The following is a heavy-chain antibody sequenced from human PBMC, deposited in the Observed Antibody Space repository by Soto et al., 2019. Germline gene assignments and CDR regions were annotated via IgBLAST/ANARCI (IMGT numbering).Heavy chain of an antibody. V-gene: IGHV3-23*01. CDR2: ISGSGGRT. CDR3: ANDRVGDTMVPRVMDY. D-gene: IGHD3-10*01. Sequence: EAQLLESGGGLVQPGGSLRLSCAASGFIFSNFAMSWVRQAPGKGLEWISGISGSGGRTYHADSVRGRFTISRDNSKNTLYLQMNSLRSDDTAVNYCANDRVGDTMVPRVMDYWGQGTLVTVSS. CDR1: GFIFSNFA. J-gene: IGHJ4*02.